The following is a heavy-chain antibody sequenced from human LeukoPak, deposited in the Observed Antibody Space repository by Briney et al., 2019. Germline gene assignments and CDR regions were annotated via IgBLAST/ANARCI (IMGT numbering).Heavy chain of an antibody. D-gene: IGHD6-6*01. CDR1: GGTFSSYA. CDR2: IIPIFGTA. Sequence: SVKVSCKASGGTFSSYAISWVLQAPGQGLEWMGGIIPIFGTANYAQKFQGRVTITADESTSTAYMELSSLRSEDTAVYYCARDAVAARLRSYYYYMDVWGKGTTVTVSS. V-gene: IGHV1-69*13. CDR3: ARDAVAARLRSYYYYMDV. J-gene: IGHJ6*03.